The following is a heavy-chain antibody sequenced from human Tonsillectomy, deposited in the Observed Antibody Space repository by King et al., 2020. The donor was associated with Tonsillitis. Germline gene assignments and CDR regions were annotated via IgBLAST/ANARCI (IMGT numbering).Heavy chain of an antibody. D-gene: IGHD2-2*01. CDR1: GFLFSSYS. CDR2: ISSYSTYI. CDR3: VRDKCSSTVCNADNWFDP. Sequence: VQLVESGGGLVKPGGSLRVSCVASGFLFSSYSMNWVRQAPGKGLEWVASISSYSTYIYYADSVRGRFTISRDDAKSSLFLQMHSLRAEDTAVYHCVRDKCSSTVCNADNWFDPWGQGTLVAVSS. J-gene: IGHJ5*02. V-gene: IGHV3-21*01.